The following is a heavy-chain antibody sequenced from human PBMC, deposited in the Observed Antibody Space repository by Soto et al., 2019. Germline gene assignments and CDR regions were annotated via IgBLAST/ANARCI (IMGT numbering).Heavy chain of an antibody. CDR1: GYSFTSYW. D-gene: IGHD1-7*01. V-gene: IGHV5-10-1*01. Sequence: PGESLKISCNGSGYSFTSYWISWVRQMPGKGLEWMGRIDPSDSYTNYSPSFQGHVTISADKSISTAYLQWGSLKASDTAMYYCARCAGVDWHSGGMDVWGQGTTVTGSS. CDR3: ARCAGVDWHSGGMDV. J-gene: IGHJ6*02. CDR2: IDPSDSYT.